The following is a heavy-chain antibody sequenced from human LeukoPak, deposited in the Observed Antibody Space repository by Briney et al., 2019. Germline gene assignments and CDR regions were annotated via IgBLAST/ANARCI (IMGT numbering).Heavy chain of an antibody. CDR1: GGSISSYY. V-gene: IGHV4-59*01. Sequence: SETLSLTCTVSGGSISSYYWSWIRQPPGKGLEWIGYIYYSGSNNYNPSLKSRVTISVDTSKNQFSLKLSSVTAADTAVYYCARAVYSSRWFDPWGQGTLVTVSS. CDR3: ARAVYSSRWFDP. CDR2: IYYSGSN. J-gene: IGHJ5*02. D-gene: IGHD6-13*01.